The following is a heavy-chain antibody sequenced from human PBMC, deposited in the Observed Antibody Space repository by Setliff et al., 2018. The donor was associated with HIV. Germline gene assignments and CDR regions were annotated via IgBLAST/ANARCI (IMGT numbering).Heavy chain of an antibody. Sequence: GGSLRLSCAASGFTFSDHYMTWIRQAPGKGLEWVSYIRGDSSSTNYADSAKGRFTISRDNAKNSLYLQMNSLRAEDTAVYYCTRDPRLVDFWGQGTMVTV. CDR3: TRDPRLVDF. J-gene: IGHJ3*01. CDR1: GFTFSDHY. V-gene: IGHV3-11*05. CDR2: IRGDSSST. D-gene: IGHD2-8*02.